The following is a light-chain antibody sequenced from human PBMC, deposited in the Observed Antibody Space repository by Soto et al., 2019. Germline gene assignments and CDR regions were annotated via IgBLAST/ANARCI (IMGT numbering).Light chain of an antibody. CDR2: GAS. V-gene: IGKV3D-15*01. Sequence: EIVLTQSPATLSLSPGERASLSCRASQSVGNNLAWYQQRPGQAPRLLIYGASSRATGIPDRFSGSGSGTDFTLTISSLQPEDVAAYYCQKYNSAPLTFGGGTKVDIK. J-gene: IGKJ4*01. CDR3: QKYNSAPLT. CDR1: QSVGNN.